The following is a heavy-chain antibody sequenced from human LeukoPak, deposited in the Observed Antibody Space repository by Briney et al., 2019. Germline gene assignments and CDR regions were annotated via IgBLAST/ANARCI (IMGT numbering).Heavy chain of an antibody. CDR3: ARLGGYYDPPDY. D-gene: IGHD3-22*01. V-gene: IGHV4/OR15-8*02. J-gene: IGHJ4*02. Sequence: PSETLSLTCGVSGGSIRSTNWWSWVRQPPGQGLEWIGEISLSGQTNYSPSLNGRVTMSLDESRNQLSLNLTSVTAADTTFYYCARLGGYYDPPDYWGQGTLVTVSS. CDR1: GGSIRSTNW. CDR2: ISLSGQT.